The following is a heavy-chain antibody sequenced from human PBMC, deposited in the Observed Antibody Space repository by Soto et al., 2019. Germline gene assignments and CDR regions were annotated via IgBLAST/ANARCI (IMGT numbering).Heavy chain of an antibody. Sequence: EVQLLESGGGLVQPGGSLRLSCAASGFTFSSYAMSWVRQAPGKGLEWVSAISGSGGSTYYADSVKGRFTISRDNSKNTLYLQMNSLRAEDTAVYYCAKDRMITFGGVIDDAFGIWGQGRMVTVSS. J-gene: IGHJ3*02. CDR2: ISGSGGST. CDR3: AKDRMITFGGVIDDAFGI. CDR1: GFTFSSYA. D-gene: IGHD3-16*02. V-gene: IGHV3-23*01.